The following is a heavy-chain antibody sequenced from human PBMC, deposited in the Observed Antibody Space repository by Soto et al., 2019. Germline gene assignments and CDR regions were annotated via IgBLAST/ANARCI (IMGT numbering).Heavy chain of an antibody. CDR1: GGSFNTFY. CDR3: AREDRNCSSTSCKYARDV. Sequence: SETLSLTCAVYGGSFNTFYWNWVRQPPGKGLEWIGEIHHSGSTNYHPSLTSRVTISVDTSKNQFSLMLNSVTAADTAVYYCAREDRNCSSTSCKYARDVWGQGTTVT. CDR2: IHHSGST. V-gene: IGHV4-34*01. D-gene: IGHD2-2*01. J-gene: IGHJ6*02.